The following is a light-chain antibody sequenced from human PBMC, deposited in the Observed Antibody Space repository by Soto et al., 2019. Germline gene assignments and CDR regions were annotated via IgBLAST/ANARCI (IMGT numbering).Light chain of an antibody. Sequence: EIVSTQSPATLSVSPGERATLSCRARQSVSSTLAWYQQKPGQAPRLLISGASTRATGIPARFSGSGSGTEFTLTISRLQSEDFAVYYCQQYNKWPPITFGQGTRLEIK. CDR1: QSVSST. CDR2: GAS. CDR3: QQYNKWPPIT. V-gene: IGKV3-15*01. J-gene: IGKJ5*01.